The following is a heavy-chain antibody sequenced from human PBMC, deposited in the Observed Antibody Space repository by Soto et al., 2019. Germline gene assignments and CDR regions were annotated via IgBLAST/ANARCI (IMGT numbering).Heavy chain of an antibody. CDR3: ARGGGYDLDY. CDR2: IYYSGST. V-gene: IGHV4-31*03. CDR1: GGSISSGGYY. Sequence: QVQLQESGPGLVKPSQALSLTCTVSGGSISSGGYYWSWIRQHPGKGLEWIGYIYYSGSTYYNPSLKSRVTISVDTSKNQSSLNLSSVTAADKAVYYCARGGGYDLDYWGQGTLVTVSS. D-gene: IGHD5-12*01. J-gene: IGHJ4*02.